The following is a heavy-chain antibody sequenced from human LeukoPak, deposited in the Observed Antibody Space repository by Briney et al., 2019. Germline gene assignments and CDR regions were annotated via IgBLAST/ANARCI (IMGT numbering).Heavy chain of an antibody. Sequence: GGSLRLSCEASGFTVSSNYMNWVRQAPGKGLEWVSVIYRDGKTFYADSVKGRFTISRDNSKNTLYLQMNSLRAEDTAVYYCAKDNGWLWYEEWSQGTLVTVSS. J-gene: IGHJ4*02. CDR3: AKDNGWLWYEE. V-gene: IGHV3-53*01. D-gene: IGHD3-10*01. CDR1: GFTVSSNY. CDR2: IYRDGKT.